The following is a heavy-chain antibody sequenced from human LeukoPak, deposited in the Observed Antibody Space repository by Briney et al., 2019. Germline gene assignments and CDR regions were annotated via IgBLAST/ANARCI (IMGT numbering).Heavy chain of an antibody. Sequence: PSETLSLTCTVSGGSISSYYWSWIRQPPGKGLEWIGYIYYSGSTNYNPSLKSRVTISVDTSKNQLSLTLISVPAAHTAVYYCARDHGGGYLFDYWGQGTLVTVSS. CDR2: IYYSGST. D-gene: IGHD1-26*01. CDR3: ARDHGGGYLFDY. V-gene: IGHV4-59*01. J-gene: IGHJ4*02. CDR1: GGSISSYY.